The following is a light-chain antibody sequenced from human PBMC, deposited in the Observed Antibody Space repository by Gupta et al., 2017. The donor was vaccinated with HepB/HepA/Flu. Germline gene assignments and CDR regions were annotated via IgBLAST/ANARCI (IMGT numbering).Light chain of an antibody. CDR3: QSYDSSLSPVV. CDR2: GNS. CDR1: SSNIGAGYA. Sequence: QSVLTQPPSVSGAPGQRVTISCTGSSSNIGAGYAVHWYQQLPGTAPKLLIYGNSNRPSGVPDRFSGSKSGTSASLAITGLQAEDEADYYCQSYDSSLSPVVFGGGTKL. J-gene: IGLJ2*01. V-gene: IGLV1-40*01.